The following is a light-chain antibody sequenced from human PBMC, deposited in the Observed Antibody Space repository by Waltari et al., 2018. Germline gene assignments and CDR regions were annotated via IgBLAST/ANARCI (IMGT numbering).Light chain of an antibody. Sequence: QSALTQPASVSGSPGQSITIPCSGTSSDVGGYNYVSWYQQHPGKAPKLMIYDVSSRPSGVSNRFPGSKSGNTASLTISGLQAEDEADYYCSSYTSSSTLVFGTGTKVTVL. CDR3: SSYTSSSTLV. CDR2: DVS. V-gene: IGLV2-14*01. J-gene: IGLJ1*01. CDR1: SSDVGGYNY.